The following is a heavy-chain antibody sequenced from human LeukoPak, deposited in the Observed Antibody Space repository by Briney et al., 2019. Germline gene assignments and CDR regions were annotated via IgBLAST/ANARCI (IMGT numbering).Heavy chain of an antibody. CDR2: IKQNGSEK. CDR1: GFTFSTYW. V-gene: IGHV3-7*04. J-gene: IGHJ5*02. Sequence: PGGSLRLSCVVSGFTFSTYWMSWVRQAPGKGLEWVANIKQNGSEKYYVDSVKGRFTISRDNAKNSLYLQMNSLRAEDTAVYYCARDWGITMGRGVITRGWFDPWGQGSLVTVSS. D-gene: IGHD3-10*01. CDR3: ARDWGITMGRGVITRGWFDP.